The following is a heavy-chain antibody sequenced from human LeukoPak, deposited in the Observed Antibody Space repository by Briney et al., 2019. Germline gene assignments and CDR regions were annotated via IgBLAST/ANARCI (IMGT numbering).Heavy chain of an antibody. CDR2: IWYDGNNK. J-gene: IGHJ5*02. CDR3: ALVRGSRNGPLDP. Sequence: GGSLRLSCAASGYTFSNYGMHWVRQAPGKGLEWVAIIWYDGNNKYYADSVKGRFTISRDNSKNTLYLQMNSLRAEDTAMYYCALVRGSRNGPLDPWGQGTLVVVSS. V-gene: IGHV3-33*01. CDR1: GYTFSNYG. D-gene: IGHD3-16*01.